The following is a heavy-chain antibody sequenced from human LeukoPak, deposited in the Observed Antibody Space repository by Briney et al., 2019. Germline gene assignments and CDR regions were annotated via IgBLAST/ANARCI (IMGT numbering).Heavy chain of an antibody. CDR3: ARQTAMGRSGDY. CDR1: GYSFTSYW. V-gene: IGHV5-51*01. J-gene: IGHJ4*02. Sequence: GESLKISCKASGYSFTSYWIGWVRQMPGKGLEWMGIIDPSDSEARYTPSFQGQVTISIDKSLTTAYLQWNSLKASDTAMYYCARQTAMGRSGDYWGQGTLVTVSS. D-gene: IGHD5-18*01. CDR2: IDPSDSEA.